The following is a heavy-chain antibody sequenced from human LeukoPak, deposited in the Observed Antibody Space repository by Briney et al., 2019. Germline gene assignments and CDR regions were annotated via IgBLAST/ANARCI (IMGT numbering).Heavy chain of an antibody. J-gene: IGHJ4*02. Sequence: GGSLRLSCAASGFTVSSNYMSWVRQAPGKGLEWVSAISGSGGSTYYADSVKGRFTISRDNSKNTLYLQMNSLRAEDTAVYYCAKGRYDYVWGSYRLGGQGTLVTVSS. V-gene: IGHV3-23*01. D-gene: IGHD3-16*02. CDR1: GFTVSSNY. CDR2: ISGSGGST. CDR3: AKGRYDYVWGSYRL.